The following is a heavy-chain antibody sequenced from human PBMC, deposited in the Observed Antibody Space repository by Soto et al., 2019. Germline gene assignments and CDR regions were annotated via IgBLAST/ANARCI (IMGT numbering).Heavy chain of an antibody. D-gene: IGHD2-15*01. Sequence: QVQLVQSGAEVKKPGSSVKVSCKASGGTFNYYTFSWVRQAPGQGREWMGRIVPTLGIGQVAQKFQGRVTITADKSPSTAYMEVTSLRSEDTALYYCARGMVVVAARDSGAFDIWGQGTMVSVSS. CDR1: GGTFNYYT. V-gene: IGHV1-69*02. CDR2: IVPTLGIG. J-gene: IGHJ3*02. CDR3: ARGMVVVAARDSGAFDI.